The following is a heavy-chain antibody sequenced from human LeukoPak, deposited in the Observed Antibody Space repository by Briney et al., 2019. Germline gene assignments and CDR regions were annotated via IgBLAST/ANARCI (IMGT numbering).Heavy chain of an antibody. CDR3: ARDRVDHWFDP. V-gene: IGHV4-59*01. CDR2: IYYSGST. J-gene: IGHJ5*02. D-gene: IGHD3/OR15-3a*01. CDR1: GGSISSYY. Sequence: SETLSLTCTVSGGSISSYYWSWIRQPPGKGLEWIGYIYYSGSTNYNPSLRSRVTISVGTSKNQFSLKLSSVTAADTAVYYCARDRVDHWFDPWGQGTLVTVSS.